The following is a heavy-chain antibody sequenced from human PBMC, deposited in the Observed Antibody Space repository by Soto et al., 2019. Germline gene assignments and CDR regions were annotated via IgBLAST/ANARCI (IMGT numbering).Heavy chain of an antibody. V-gene: IGHV1-8*01. D-gene: IGHD5-18*01. CDR2: MNPSSGNT. CDR3: AKARKGGHTATDY. J-gene: IGHJ4*01. Sequence: QVQLVQSGAEVKKPGASVKVSCKPSGYTFTSFDINWVRQATGQGLEWMGWMNPSSGNTGYAPKFQGRVIMTWDTSINTAYMGLSRLRSEDTAVYYCAKARKGGHTATDYWGQGTPVIVSS. CDR1: GYTFTSFD.